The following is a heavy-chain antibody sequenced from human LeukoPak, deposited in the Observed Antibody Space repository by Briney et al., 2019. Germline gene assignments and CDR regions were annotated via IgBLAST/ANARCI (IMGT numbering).Heavy chain of an antibody. J-gene: IGHJ4*02. V-gene: IGHV1-18*01. CDR1: GHTFSSYG. CDR2: ISTYNGNT. CDR3: ARVDEDGFDY. Sequence: ASVKVSCKGSGHTFSSYGISWVRQAPGQGREWMGWISTYNGNTNYAQKLQGRVTMTTDTSTSTAYMELRSLRSDDTAVYYCARVDEDGFDYWGQGTLVTVSS.